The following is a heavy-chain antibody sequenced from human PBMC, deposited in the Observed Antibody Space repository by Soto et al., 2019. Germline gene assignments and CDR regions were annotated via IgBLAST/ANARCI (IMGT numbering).Heavy chain of an antibody. CDR1: GYTFTSYG. CDR2: INTYTGDT. J-gene: IGHJ5*02. CDR3: ARVIVNWFDP. D-gene: IGHD3-16*02. Sequence: QVQLVQCGGEVTKPGASVKVSCKASGYTFTSYGISWVRQAPGQGLEWVGWINTYTGDTNYAQRFQGRVTMTTDIPTSTAYMELRSLRSDDTAVYYCARVIVNWFDPWGQGTQVTVSS. V-gene: IGHV1-18*04.